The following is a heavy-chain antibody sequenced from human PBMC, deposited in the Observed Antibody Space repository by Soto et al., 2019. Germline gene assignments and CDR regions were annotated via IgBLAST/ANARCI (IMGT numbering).Heavy chain of an antibody. CDR2: IYYSGST. J-gene: IGHJ5*02. Sequence: QVQLQESGPGLVKPSQTLSLTCTVSGGSISSGGYYWSWIRQHPGKGLEWIGYIYYSGSTYYNPSLKSRLNTSVDTSKNQFSLKLSSVTAADTAVYYCARAGRGYSYDGSGSVGFATWGQGTLGSVSS. CDR3: ARAGRGYSYDGSGSVGFAT. D-gene: IGHD3-22*01. V-gene: IGHV4-31*03. CDR1: GGSISSGGYY.